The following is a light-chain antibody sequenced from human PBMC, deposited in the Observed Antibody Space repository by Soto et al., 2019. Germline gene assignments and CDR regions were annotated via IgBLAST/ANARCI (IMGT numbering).Light chain of an antibody. CDR3: CSYAGSYSYV. Sequence: QSALTQPRSVSGSPGQSVTISCTGTSSYVGGYNYVSWYQQHPGKAPKLMIYDVSKRTSGVPDRFSGSKSGNTASLTISGLQAEDEADYYCCSYAGSYSYVFGTGTKLTVL. CDR2: DVS. J-gene: IGLJ1*01. V-gene: IGLV2-11*01. CDR1: SSYVGGYNY.